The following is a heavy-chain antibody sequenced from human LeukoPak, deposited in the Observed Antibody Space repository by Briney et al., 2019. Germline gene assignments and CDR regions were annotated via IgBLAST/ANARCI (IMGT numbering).Heavy chain of an antibody. CDR2: ISSSVSTI. CDR1: GFTLSRYE. J-gene: IGHJ5*02. CDR3: ARHLTHYYGSGNWFAP. Sequence: GGSLRLSRAASGFTLSRYEMDWVRQAPGKGLEWVSYISSSVSTIYYADSVKGRFTISRDNPKNSLYLQMNSLRGEDTAVYYCARHLTHYYGSGNWFAPWGQGTLVTV. V-gene: IGHV3-48*03. D-gene: IGHD3-10*01.